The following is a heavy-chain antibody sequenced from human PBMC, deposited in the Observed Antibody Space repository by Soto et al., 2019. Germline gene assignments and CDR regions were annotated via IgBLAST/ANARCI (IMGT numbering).Heavy chain of an antibody. D-gene: IGHD1-26*01. CDR3: ARDLGSDSGSYNSDY. V-gene: IGHV1-69*08. CDR1: GGTFSSYT. Sequence: QVQLVQSGAEVKKPGSSVKVSCKASGGTFSSYTISWVRQAPGQGLEWMGRIIPILGIANYAQKFQGRVTITAEKSTSTAYMELSSLRSEDTAVYYCARDLGSDSGSYNSDYWGQGTLVTVSS. J-gene: IGHJ4*02. CDR2: IIPILGIA.